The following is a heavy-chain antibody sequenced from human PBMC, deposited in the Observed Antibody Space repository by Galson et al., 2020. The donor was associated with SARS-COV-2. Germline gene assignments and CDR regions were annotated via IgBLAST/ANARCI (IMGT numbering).Heavy chain of an antibody. Sequence: SETLSLTCAVYGGSFSDFYWTWIRQPPGKGLEWIGEINHSGSTNYNPSLKSRVTISVDTSKNQFSLKLSSVTAADTAIYYCARSRQDFTMIFVAITGYYYYMDVWAKGTTVSISS. J-gene: IGHJ6*03. D-gene: IGHD3-22*01. V-gene: IGHV4-34*01. CDR2: INHSGST. CDR3: ARSRQDFTMIFVAITGYYYYMDV. CDR1: GGSFSDFY.